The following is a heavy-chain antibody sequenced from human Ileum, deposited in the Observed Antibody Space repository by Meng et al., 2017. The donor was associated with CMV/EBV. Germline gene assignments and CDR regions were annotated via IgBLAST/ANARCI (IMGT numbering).Heavy chain of an antibody. CDR1: GGSIGSGDYY. Sequence: QVQLQESGPGLVGPSETLSPTCTVSGGSIGSGDYYWSWIRQPAGKGLEWIGRIHISGATNYNPSLKSRVTMSVDTSKNQFSLKVRSVTAADTAVYYCAREMSRTGFFDYWGQGNLVTVSS. CDR2: IHISGAT. J-gene: IGHJ4*02. V-gene: IGHV4-61*02. CDR3: AREMSRTGFFDY. D-gene: IGHD1-1*01.